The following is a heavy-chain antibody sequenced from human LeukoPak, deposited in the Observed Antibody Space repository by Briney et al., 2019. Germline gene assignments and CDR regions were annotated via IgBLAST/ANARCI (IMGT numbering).Heavy chain of an antibody. CDR1: GGAFSSFA. Sequence: SVKVSCKASGGAFSSFAINWVRQTPGQGLEWMGGIIPIFVTPSYAQKFQGRITITADESTSTAYMELSSLRSEDTAVYYCARDPFRVDTAMAYDYWGQGTLVTVSS. J-gene: IGHJ4*02. D-gene: IGHD5-18*01. CDR2: IIPIFVTP. V-gene: IGHV1-69*13. CDR3: ARDPFRVDTAMAYDY.